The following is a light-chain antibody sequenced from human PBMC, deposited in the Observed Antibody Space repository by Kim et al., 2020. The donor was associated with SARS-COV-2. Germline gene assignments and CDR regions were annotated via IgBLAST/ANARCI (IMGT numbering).Light chain of an antibody. J-gene: IGLJ1*01. CDR3: SSYTSSSTFYV. CDR1: SSDVGGYNY. V-gene: IGLV2-14*01. Sequence: QSALTQPASVSGSPGQSITISCTGTSSDVGGYNYVSWYQQHPGKAPKLMIYDVSKQPSGVSNRFSASKSGNTASLTISGLQAEDEADYYCSSYTSSSTFYVFGTGTKVTVL. CDR2: DVS.